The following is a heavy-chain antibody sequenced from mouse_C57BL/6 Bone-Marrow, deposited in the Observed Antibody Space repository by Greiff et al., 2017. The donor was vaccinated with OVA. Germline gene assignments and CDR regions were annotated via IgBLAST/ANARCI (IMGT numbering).Heavy chain of an antibody. CDR3: GDYCGSSLFAY. D-gene: IGHD1-1*01. V-gene: IGHV1-42*01. Sequence: VQLKQSGPELVKPGASVKISCKASGYSFTGYCMNWVKQSPEKSLEWIGEINPSTGGTTYNQKFKAKATLTVDKSSSTAYMQLKRLTSEDAAVYYCGDYCGSSLFAYWGQGTLVTVSA. CDR2: INPSTGGT. J-gene: IGHJ3*01. CDR1: GYSFTGYC.